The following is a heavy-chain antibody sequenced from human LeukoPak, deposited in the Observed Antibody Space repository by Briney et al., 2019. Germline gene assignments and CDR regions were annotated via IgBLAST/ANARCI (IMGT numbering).Heavy chain of an antibody. V-gene: IGHV1-18*04. Sequence: ASVKVSCKASGYTFTGYYMHWVRQAPGQGLEWMGWISAYNGNTNYAQKLQGRVTMTTDTSTSTAYMELRSLRSDDTAVYYCASTSSIVGATGWFDPWGQGTLVTVSS. CDR3: ASTSSIVGATGWFDP. J-gene: IGHJ5*02. CDR1: GYTFTGYY. D-gene: IGHD1-26*01. CDR2: ISAYNGNT.